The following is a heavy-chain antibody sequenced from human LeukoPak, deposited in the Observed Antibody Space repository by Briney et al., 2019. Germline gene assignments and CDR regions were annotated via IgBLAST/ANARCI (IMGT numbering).Heavy chain of an antibody. CDR3: TVVTDDGGGPADG. V-gene: IGHV1-2*02. J-gene: IGHJ4*02. CDR2: IIPNSDDT. Sequence: ASVKVSFTCSGSTFTVHCMHWVWHAPGQGLGWMGWIIPNSDDTNYAQKFLGRVTMTRDTSNSKAYMELSSTASDDTAGHYSTVVTDDGGGPADGGGQATLVTVSS. CDR1: GSTFTVHC. D-gene: IGHD4-11*01.